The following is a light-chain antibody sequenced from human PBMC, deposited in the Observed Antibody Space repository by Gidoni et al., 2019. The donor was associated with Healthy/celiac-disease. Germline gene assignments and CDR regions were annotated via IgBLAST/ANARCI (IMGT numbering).Light chain of an antibody. J-gene: IGKJ3*01. Sequence: PGERATLSCRASQSVSSSYLAWYQQKPGQAPRLLIYGASSMATGIPDRFSGSGSGTDFTLTISRLEPEDFAVYYCQQYGSSPLTFGPGPKVDIK. V-gene: IGKV3-20*01. CDR3: QQYGSSPLT. CDR1: QSVSSSY. CDR2: GAS.